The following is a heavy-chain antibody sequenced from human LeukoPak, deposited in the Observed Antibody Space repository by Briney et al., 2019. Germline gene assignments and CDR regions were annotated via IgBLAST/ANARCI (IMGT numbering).Heavy chain of an antibody. D-gene: IGHD3-9*01. J-gene: IGHJ4*02. Sequence: PSETLSLTCAVYGGSFSGYYWSWIRQPPGKGPEWIGEINHSGSTNYNPSLKSRVTISVDTSKNQFSLKLSSVTAADTAVYYCARGVEGDILNWGQGTLVTVSS. CDR3: ARGVEGDILN. CDR2: INHSGST. V-gene: IGHV4-34*01. CDR1: GGSFSGYY.